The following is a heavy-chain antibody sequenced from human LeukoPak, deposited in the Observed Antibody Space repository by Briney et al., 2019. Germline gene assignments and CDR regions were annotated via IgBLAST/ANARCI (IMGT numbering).Heavy chain of an antibody. CDR3: ARNTTKVVTAKWFDP. V-gene: IGHV4-38-2*01. Sequence: SETLSLTCAVSGYSISSGDYWGWIRQPPRKGLEWIGSIYHSGSTHYNPSLKSRVTISVDTSKNPFSLKLSSVTAADTAVYYCARNTTKVVTAKWFDPWGQGTLVTVSS. D-gene: IGHD2-21*02. CDR2: IYHSGST. CDR1: GYSISSGDY. J-gene: IGHJ5*02.